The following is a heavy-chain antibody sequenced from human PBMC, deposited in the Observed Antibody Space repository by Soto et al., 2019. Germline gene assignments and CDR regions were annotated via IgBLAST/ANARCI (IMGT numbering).Heavy chain of an antibody. D-gene: IGHD2-21*02. CDR1: GFTFTRYG. CDR2: TTGNGHNS. V-gene: IGHV3-23*01. CDR3: ATFGGDSGGYEFLQY. J-gene: IGHJ1*01. Sequence: PGGSLRLSCAASGFTFTRYGMSWVRQAPGKGLEWLSATTGNGHNSYYPEALKGRFIISRDNSKNTLYLQLNTLRADDTAVYYCATFGGDSGGYEFLQYWGQGTLVTVSS.